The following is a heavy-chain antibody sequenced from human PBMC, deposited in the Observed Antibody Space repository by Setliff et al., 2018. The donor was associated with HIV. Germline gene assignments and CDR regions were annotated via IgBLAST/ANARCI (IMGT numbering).Heavy chain of an antibody. CDR1: SGSISNYY. Sequence: SETLSLTCTVSSGSISNYYWSWIRQPPGKGLEWIGYIYYLGSTSYNPSLRSRVTISIDTSKNQFSLKLSSVTAADTAMYYCVRDFLGSSSLVDYWGQGTLVTVSS. J-gene: IGHJ4*02. V-gene: IGHV4-59*12. CDR2: IYYLGST. CDR3: VRDFLGSSSLVDY. D-gene: IGHD6-6*01.